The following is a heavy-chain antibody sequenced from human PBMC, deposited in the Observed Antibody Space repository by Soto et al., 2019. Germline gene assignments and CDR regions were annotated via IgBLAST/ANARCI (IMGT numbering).Heavy chain of an antibody. Sequence: QVQLQESGPGLVKPSETLSLTCTVSDGSIGSYYWSWIRQPPGKGLEWIGYVSHSGSTNYNPSLKRRVTISLDXSXNXXSLRLSSVTAADTAVYYCATEGTTVDSYYYYGLDVWGQGTTVTVSS. J-gene: IGHJ6*02. CDR2: VSHSGST. CDR3: ATEGTTVDSYYYYGLDV. V-gene: IGHV4-59*01. CDR1: DGSIGSYY. D-gene: IGHD1-1*01.